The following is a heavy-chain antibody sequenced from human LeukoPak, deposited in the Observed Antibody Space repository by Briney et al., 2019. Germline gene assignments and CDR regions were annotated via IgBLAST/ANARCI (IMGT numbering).Heavy chain of an antibody. CDR3: ARLAAVPG. CDR1: GYTFTDYY. D-gene: IGHD6-19*01. Sequence: ASVKVSCKASGYTFTDYYLHWVRQAPGQGLEWMGWIHPNSGGTNYAQKFQGRVAMTRDTSITTAYMELSSLRSDDTAVYYGARLAAVPGWGQGTLVTVSS. J-gene: IGHJ1*01. V-gene: IGHV1-2*02. CDR2: IHPNSGGT.